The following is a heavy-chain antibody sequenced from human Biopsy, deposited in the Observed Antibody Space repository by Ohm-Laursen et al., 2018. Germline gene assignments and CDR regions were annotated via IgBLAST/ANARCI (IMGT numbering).Heavy chain of an antibody. CDR1: GGSISNYY. V-gene: IGHV4-4*07. Sequence: TLSLTCTVSGGSISNYYWSWIRQPAGKGLEWIGRIYSSGSTSYNPSLKSRVTMSVDTSKNQFSLILSSMTAADTAVYYCAREPRIAAVAYFDPWGQGTLVTVSS. D-gene: IGHD6-13*01. J-gene: IGHJ5*02. CDR3: AREPRIAAVAYFDP. CDR2: IYSSGST.